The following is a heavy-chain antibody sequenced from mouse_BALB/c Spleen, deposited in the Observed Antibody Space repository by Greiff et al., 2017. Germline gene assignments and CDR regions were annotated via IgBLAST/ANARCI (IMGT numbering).Heavy chain of an antibody. Sequence: EVQLQHSGPELVKPGASVKISCKASGYTFTDYNMHWVKQSHGKSLEWIGYIYPYNGGTGYNQKFKDKATLTVDKSSSTAYIQLSSLTSEDSAVYYCARRGDPIYYGAMDYWGQGTSVTVSS. D-gene: IGHD2-1*01. CDR2: IYPYNGGT. V-gene: IGHV1S29*02. CDR1: GYTFTDYN. CDR3: ARRGDPIYYGAMDY. J-gene: IGHJ4*01.